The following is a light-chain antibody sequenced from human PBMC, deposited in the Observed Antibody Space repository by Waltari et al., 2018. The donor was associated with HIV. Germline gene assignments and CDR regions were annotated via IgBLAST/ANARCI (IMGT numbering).Light chain of an antibody. CDR1: SSNIGSNA. CDR2: SNN. J-gene: IGLJ1*01. Sequence: PGQRVTISCSGSSSNIGSNAVNWYQQLAGPAPKFLIFSNNQRPQGVPDRFSGSKSGTSASLAISGLQSEDEADYYCASWDDSLNGYVFGIGTKVTVL. CDR3: ASWDDSLNGYV. V-gene: IGLV1-44*01.